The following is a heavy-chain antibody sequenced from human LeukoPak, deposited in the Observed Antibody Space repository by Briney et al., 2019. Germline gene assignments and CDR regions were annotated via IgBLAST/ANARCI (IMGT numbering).Heavy chain of an antibody. Sequence: SETLSLTCPVSGGSISSYYWSWIRQPPGKGLEWIGTIYYSGSTYYNPSLKSRVTISVDTSKNQFSLKLSSVTAADTAVYHCARNSFDSGKPPYWGQGTLVTVSS. D-gene: IGHD3-10*01. CDR1: GGSISSYY. CDR2: IYYSGST. CDR3: ARNSFDSGKPPY. V-gene: IGHV4-39*01. J-gene: IGHJ4*02.